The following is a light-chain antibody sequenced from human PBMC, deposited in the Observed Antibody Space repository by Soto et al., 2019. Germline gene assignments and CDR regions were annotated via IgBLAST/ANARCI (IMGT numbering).Light chain of an antibody. CDR1: GSSIGTNT. CDR3: AAWDGSLNNVL. Sequence: QTVVTQPPSASGTPGQRVTISCSGSGSSIGTNTVNWYRQLPGTAPKLLIYGNNQRPSGVPYRFSGSKSGTSASLAISGLQAEDEADYYCAAWDGSLNNVLFGGGTKLTVL. J-gene: IGLJ2*01. V-gene: IGLV1-44*01. CDR2: GNN.